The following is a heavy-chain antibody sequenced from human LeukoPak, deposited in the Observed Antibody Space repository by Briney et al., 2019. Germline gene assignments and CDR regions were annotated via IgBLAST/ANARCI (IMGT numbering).Heavy chain of an antibody. CDR1: GGSINSHY. CDR3: WRLPCCTKGVCHVFDM. CDR2: IYTSGRT. J-gene: IGHJ3*02. Sequence: PSETLSLTRTVSGGSINSHYWSWIRQPAGEGLGLIGRIYTSGRTNYNHSLNRRLTLSIDPPKNQFPLNRCALTAADSAGYVLWRLPCCTKGVCHVFDMGGEGTMVTVS. V-gene: IGHV4-4*07. D-gene: IGHD2-8*01.